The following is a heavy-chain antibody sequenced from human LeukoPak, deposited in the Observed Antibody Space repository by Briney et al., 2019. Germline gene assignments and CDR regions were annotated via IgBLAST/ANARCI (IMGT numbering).Heavy chain of an antibody. Sequence: SVTVPFRSTGATFTTNVISWLRQPLGQGLEWMGGFIPTFGTANYAQKFQGRVTITTDESTSTAYMELSSLRSEDTAVYYCARARGRIRASIVGATTGFDPWGQGTLVIVSS. CDR3: ARARGRIRASIVGATTGFDP. J-gene: IGHJ5*02. D-gene: IGHD1-26*01. V-gene: IGHV1-69*05. CDR2: FIPTFGTA. CDR1: GATFTTNV.